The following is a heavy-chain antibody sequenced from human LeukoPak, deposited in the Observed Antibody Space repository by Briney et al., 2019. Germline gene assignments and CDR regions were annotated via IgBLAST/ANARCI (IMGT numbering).Heavy chain of an antibody. Sequence: ASVKVSCKASGYTFTSYGISWVRQAPGQGLEWMGWISAYNGNTNHAQKLQGRVTMTTDTSTSTAYMELRSLRSDDTAVYYCAKDPAVGESLVGARTVWQEYYMDVRGKGTTVTISS. CDR3: AKDPAVGESLVGARTVWQEYYMDV. J-gene: IGHJ6*03. CDR2: ISAYNGNT. CDR1: GYTFTSYG. D-gene: IGHD3-10*01. V-gene: IGHV1-18*01.